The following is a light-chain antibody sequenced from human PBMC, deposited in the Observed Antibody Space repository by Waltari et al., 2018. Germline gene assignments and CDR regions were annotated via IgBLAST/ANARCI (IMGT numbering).Light chain of an antibody. CDR1: QTTYTN. J-gene: IGKJ4*01. CDR3: QQYSRWPLT. Sequence: DTVMTQYQAHLSVSPGEGATLSCRASQTTYTNLAWYQQKPGQVPRLPIYGSSTRATGIPARFSGSGSGTEFTLTISSLQSEDFAVYYCQQYSRWPLTFGGGTKVEIK. CDR2: GSS. V-gene: IGKV3-15*01.